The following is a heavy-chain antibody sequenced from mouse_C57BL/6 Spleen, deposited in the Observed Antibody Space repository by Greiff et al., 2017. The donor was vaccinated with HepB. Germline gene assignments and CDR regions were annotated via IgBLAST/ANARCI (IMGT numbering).Heavy chain of an antibody. CDR1: GYSITSGYY. CDR3: ARGIYYDYDEWFAY. D-gene: IGHD2-4*01. CDR2: ISYDGSN. V-gene: IGHV3-6*01. J-gene: IGHJ3*01. Sequence: DVQLQESGPGLVKPSQSLSLTCSVTGYSITSGYYWNWIRQFPGNKLEWMGYISYDGSNNYNPSLKNRISITRDTSKNQFFLKLNSVTTEDTATYYCARGIYYDYDEWFAYWGQGTLVTVSA.